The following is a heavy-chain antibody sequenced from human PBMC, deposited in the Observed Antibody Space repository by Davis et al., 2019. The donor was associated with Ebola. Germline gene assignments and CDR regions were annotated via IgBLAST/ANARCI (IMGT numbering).Heavy chain of an antibody. CDR1: GGSISSYY. J-gene: IGHJ5*02. CDR2: IYYSGST. D-gene: IGHD2-15*01. CDR3: ARVFRGYCSGGSCYRYWFDP. Sequence: MPSETLSLTCTVSGGSISSYYWSWIRQPPGKGLEWIGYIYYSGSTNYNPSLKSRVTISVDTSKNQFSLKLSSVTAADTAVYYCARVFRGYCSGGSCYRYWFDPWGQGTLVTVSS. V-gene: IGHV4-59*01.